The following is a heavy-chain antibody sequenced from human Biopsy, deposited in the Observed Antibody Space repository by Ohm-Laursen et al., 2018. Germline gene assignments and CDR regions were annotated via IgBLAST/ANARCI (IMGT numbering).Heavy chain of an antibody. Sequence: GASVTVSCKASGYTFTSYEINWVRQATGQGIEWMGWMNPDSGNTGYAQNFQGRVTMTRNTSISTAYMELSRLKSEDTAVYFCARADPPLFYYGTGSSNWFDPWGQGTLVTVSS. CDR3: ARADPPLFYYGTGSSNWFDP. D-gene: IGHD3-10*01. J-gene: IGHJ5*02. V-gene: IGHV1-8*01. CDR2: MNPDSGNT. CDR1: GYTFTSYE.